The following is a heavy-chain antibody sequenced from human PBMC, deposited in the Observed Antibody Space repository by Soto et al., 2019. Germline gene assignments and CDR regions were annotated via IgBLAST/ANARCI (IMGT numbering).Heavy chain of an antibody. V-gene: IGHV3-33*01. J-gene: IGHJ4*02. CDR1: GFTFSSYG. D-gene: IGHD1-7*01. CDR3: ARVSITGTTEADC. Sequence: GGSLRLSCAASGFTFSSYGMHWVRQAPGKGLEWVAVIWYDGSNKYYADSVKGRFTISRDNSKNTLYLQMNSLRAEDTAVYYCARVSITGTTEADCWGQGTLVTVSS. CDR2: IWYDGSNK.